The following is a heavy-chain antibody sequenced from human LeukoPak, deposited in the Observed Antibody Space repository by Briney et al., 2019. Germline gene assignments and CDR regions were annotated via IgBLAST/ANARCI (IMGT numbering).Heavy chain of an antibody. D-gene: IGHD3-10*01. J-gene: IGHJ4*02. V-gene: IGHV3-23*01. CDR1: GFTFSSSA. CDR3: AKGNYGYYFDY. Sequence: HPGGSLRLSCAASGFTFSSSAMNWVRQAPGKGLEWVSAISVSGVTTSYADSVKGRFTISRDNSKNTLYLQMNSLRAEDTAIYYCAKGNYGYYFDYWGQGTLVTVSS. CDR2: ISVSGVTT.